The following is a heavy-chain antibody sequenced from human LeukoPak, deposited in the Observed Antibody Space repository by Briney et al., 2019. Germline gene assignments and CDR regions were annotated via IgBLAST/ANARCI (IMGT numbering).Heavy chain of an antibody. V-gene: IGHV3-7*01. Sequence: GGSLRLSCAASGFSFSSYWMSWVRQAPGKGLEWVANIKEDGSEKNYVDSVKGRFTISRDNAKNSLYLQMNSLRAEDTAVYYCARKDSRPRGFDYWGQGTLVTVSS. D-gene: IGHD3-22*01. CDR2: IKEDGSEK. CDR1: GFSFSSYW. CDR3: ARKDSRPRGFDY. J-gene: IGHJ4*02.